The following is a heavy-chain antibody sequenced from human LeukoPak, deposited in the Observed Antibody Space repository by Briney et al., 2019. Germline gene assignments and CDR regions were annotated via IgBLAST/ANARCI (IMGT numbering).Heavy chain of an antibody. V-gene: IGHV4-39*01. CDR1: GGSISSSSYY. CDR2: IYYSGST. J-gene: IGHJ4*02. D-gene: IGHD5-18*01. CDR3: ARIQLWQDY. Sequence: EXLSLTCTVSGGSISSSSYYWGWIRQPPGKGLEWIGSIYYSGSTYYNPSLKSPVTISIDTSKNQFSLTLSSVTAADTAVYYCARIQLWQDYWGQGTLVTVSS.